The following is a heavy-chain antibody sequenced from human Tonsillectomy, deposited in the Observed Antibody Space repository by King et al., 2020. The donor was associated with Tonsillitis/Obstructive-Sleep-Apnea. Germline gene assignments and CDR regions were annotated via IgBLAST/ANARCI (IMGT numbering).Heavy chain of an antibody. CDR1: GGSISSYY. CDR3: ARTYYYGSGSYLNWFDP. D-gene: IGHD3-10*01. J-gene: IGHJ5*02. Sequence: VQLQESGPGLVKPSETLSLTCTVSGGSISSYYWSWVRRPPGKGLEWIGYNYYSGSTNYNPSLKSRVTISVDTSKNQFSLQLSVVTAADTAVYYFARTYYYGSGSYLNWFDPWGQGTLVTVSS. V-gene: IGHV4-59*01. CDR2: NYYSGST.